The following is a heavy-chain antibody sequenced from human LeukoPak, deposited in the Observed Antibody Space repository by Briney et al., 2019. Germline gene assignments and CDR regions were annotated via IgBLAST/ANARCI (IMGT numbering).Heavy chain of an antibody. CDR2: IYTSGST. CDR3: ARGYGITMVRGVIQTPFDY. Sequence: KASETLSLTCTVSGGSISSYYWSWIRQPAGKGLEWIGRIYTSGSTNYNPSLKSRVTISVDTSKNQFSLKLSSVTAADTAVYYCARGYGITMVRGVIQTPFDYWGQGTLVTVSS. D-gene: IGHD3-10*01. V-gene: IGHV4-4*07. J-gene: IGHJ4*02. CDR1: GGSISSYY.